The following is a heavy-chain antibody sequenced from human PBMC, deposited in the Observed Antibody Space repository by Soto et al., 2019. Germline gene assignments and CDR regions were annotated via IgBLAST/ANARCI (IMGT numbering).Heavy chain of an antibody. CDR1: GFTFSSYG. CDR3: ARVGITMVRGVITTMDV. CDR2: IWYDGSNK. D-gene: IGHD3-10*01. Sequence: PGGSLRLACAASGFTFSSYGMHWVRQAPGKGLEWVAVIWYDGSNKYYADSVKGRFTISRDNSKNTLYLQMNSLRAEDTAVYYRARVGITMVRGVITTMDVWGQGTTVTVSS. V-gene: IGHV3-33*01. J-gene: IGHJ6*02.